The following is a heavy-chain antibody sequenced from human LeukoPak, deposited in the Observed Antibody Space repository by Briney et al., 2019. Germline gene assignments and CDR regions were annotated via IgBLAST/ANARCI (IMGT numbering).Heavy chain of an antibody. Sequence: GGSLRLSCTTSGFTFSAYAIHWVRQTPGKGLEWVAVISYDGSDQYYTDFVKGRFILSRDNSNHTVYLQMDSLRPEDTAVYYCARSQYGGYYDMFDYWGQGSLVTVSS. J-gene: IGHJ4*02. V-gene: IGHV3-30*04. CDR3: ARSQYGGYYDMFDY. D-gene: IGHD4-17*01. CDR1: GFTFSAYA. CDR2: ISYDGSDQ.